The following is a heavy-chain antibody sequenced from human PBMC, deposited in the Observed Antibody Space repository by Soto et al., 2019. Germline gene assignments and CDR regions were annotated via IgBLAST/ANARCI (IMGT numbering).Heavy chain of an antibody. D-gene: IGHD3-16*01. V-gene: IGHV1-18*01. Sequence: QVQLVQSGAEVKKPGASVKVSCKASGYTFTNFGISWVRQAPGQGLEWMGWISAYNGNTNYAQNFQGRVTMTTDTSTSTAYRELRSLRSADTAVYYCAGGGTPIDYWGQGTLVTVSS. J-gene: IGHJ4*02. CDR1: GYTFTNFG. CDR2: ISAYNGNT. CDR3: AGGGTPIDY.